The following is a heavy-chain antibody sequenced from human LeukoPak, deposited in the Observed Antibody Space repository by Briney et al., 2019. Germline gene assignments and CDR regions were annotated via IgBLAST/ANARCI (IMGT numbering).Heavy chain of an antibody. CDR3: ARGYSYGFYYYYGMDV. CDR2: IKHSGST. V-gene: IGHV4-34*01. Sequence: PSETLSLTCAVYGGSFSGYYWSWIRQPPGKGLEWIGEIKHSGSTNYNPSLKSRVTISVDTSKNQFSLKLSSVTAADTAVYYCARGYSYGFYYYYGMDVWGQGTTVTVSS. D-gene: IGHD5-18*01. CDR1: GGSFSGYY. J-gene: IGHJ6*02.